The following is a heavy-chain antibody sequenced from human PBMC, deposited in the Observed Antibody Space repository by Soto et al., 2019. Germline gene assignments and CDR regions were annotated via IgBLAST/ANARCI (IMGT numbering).Heavy chain of an antibody. Sequence: SETLSLTCTVSGGSISSGDYYWSWIRQPPGKGLEWIGYIYHSGSTYYNPSLKSRVTISVDRSKNQFSLKLSSVTAADTAVYYCARGGDILYYFEYWGQGTLVTVSS. CDR3: ARGGDILYYFEY. CDR2: IYHSGST. V-gene: IGHV4-30-2*01. CDR1: GGSISSGDYY. D-gene: IGHD3-9*01. J-gene: IGHJ4*02.